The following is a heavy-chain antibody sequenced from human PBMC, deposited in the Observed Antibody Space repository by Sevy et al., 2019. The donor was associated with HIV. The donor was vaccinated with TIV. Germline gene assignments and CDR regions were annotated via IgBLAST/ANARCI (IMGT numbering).Heavy chain of an antibody. J-gene: IGHJ5*02. D-gene: IGHD2-21*02. CDR3: AKDYGGNSGQGWFDP. CDR1: GFTFRKFA. Sequence: GGSLRLSCAASGFTFRKFAMSWVRQAPGKGLQWVSTISGSGHTTFYADSVKGRFSISRDNSLNTLYLQLNSLRADDTAVYFCAKDYGGNSGQGWFDPWGQGTLVTVSS. V-gene: IGHV3-23*01. CDR2: ISGSGHTT.